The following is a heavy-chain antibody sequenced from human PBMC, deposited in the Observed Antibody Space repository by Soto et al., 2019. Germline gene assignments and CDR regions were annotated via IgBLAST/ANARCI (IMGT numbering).Heavy chain of an antibody. Sequence: ESLKISCKGSGYSFTSYWISWVRQMPGKGLERMGRIDPSDSYTNYSPSFQGHVTISADKSISTAYLQWSSLKASDTAMYYCARLVVAAAGVDYWGQGTLVTVSS. CDR3: ARLVVAAAGVDY. CDR1: GYSFTSYW. V-gene: IGHV5-10-1*01. CDR2: IDPSDSYT. D-gene: IGHD6-13*01. J-gene: IGHJ4*02.